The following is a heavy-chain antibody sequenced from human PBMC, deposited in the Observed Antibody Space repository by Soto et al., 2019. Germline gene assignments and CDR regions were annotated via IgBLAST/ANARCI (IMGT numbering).Heavy chain of an antibody. J-gene: IGHJ6*02. Sequence: ASVKVSCKASGYTFTGYYMHWVRQAPGQGLEWMGWINPNSGGTNYAQKFQGWVTMTRDTSISTAYMELSRLRSDDTAVYYCARCWGSTLGIYGMDVWGQGSMVTVSS. D-gene: IGHD3-16*01. CDR1: GYTFTGYY. V-gene: IGHV1-2*04. CDR2: INPNSGGT. CDR3: ARCWGSTLGIYGMDV.